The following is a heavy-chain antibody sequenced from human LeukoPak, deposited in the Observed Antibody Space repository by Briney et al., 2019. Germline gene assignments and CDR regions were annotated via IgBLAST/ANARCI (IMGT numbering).Heavy chain of an antibody. D-gene: IGHD3-10*01. CDR2: ISWNSGSI. CDR1: GFTFDDYA. J-gene: IGHJ4*02. V-gene: IGHV3-9*01. CDR3: AGSGSYYRPFDY. Sequence: PGRSLRLSCAASGFTFDDYAMHWVRQAPGKGLEWVSGISWNSGSIGYADSVKGRFTISRDNAKNSLYLQMNSLRAEDTALYYCAGSGSYYRPFDYWGQGTLVPSPQ.